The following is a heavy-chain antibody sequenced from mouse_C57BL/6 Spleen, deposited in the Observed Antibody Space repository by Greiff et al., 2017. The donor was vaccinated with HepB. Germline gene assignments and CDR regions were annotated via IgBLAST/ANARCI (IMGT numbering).Heavy chain of an antibody. J-gene: IGHJ4*01. CDR3: ARSYGNYLYYAMDY. Sequence: LVAPSQSLSITCTVSGFSLTSYGVHWVRQPPGKGLEWLVVIWSDGSTTYNSALKSRLSISKDNSKSQVFLKMNSLQTDDTAMYYCARSYGNYLYYAMDYWGQGTSVTVSS. CDR1: GFSLTSYG. CDR2: IWSDGST. D-gene: IGHD2-1*01. V-gene: IGHV2-6-2*01.